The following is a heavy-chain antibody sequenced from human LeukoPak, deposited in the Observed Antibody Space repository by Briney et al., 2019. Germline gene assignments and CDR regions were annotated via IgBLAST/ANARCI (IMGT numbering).Heavy chain of an antibody. J-gene: IGHJ4*02. D-gene: IGHD5-18*01. CDR3: ARVHGYSYGYTYSSSGDY. CDR2: INPNSGGT. Sequence: GASVKVSCKASGYTFTGYYMHWVRQAPGQGLEWMGWINPNSGGTNYAQKFQGRVTMTRDTSISTAYMELSRLRSDDTAVYYCARVHGYSYGYTYSSSGDYWGQGTLVTVSP. V-gene: IGHV1-2*02. CDR1: GYTFTGYY.